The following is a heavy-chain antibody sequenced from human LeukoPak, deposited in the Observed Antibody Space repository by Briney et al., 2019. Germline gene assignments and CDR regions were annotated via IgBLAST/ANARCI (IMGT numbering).Heavy chain of an antibody. Sequence: GGSLRLSCVASGFTFSNFAMHWVRQAPGKGLEYVSAISSNGGTTHYGNSVKGRFTISRDNSKNTLYLQMGSLRAEDMAVYFCARSSGYGYYFDYWGQGTLVTVSS. CDR3: ARSSGYGYYFDY. J-gene: IGHJ4*02. CDR1: GFTFSNFA. D-gene: IGHD3-22*01. V-gene: IGHV3-64*01. CDR2: ISSNGGTT.